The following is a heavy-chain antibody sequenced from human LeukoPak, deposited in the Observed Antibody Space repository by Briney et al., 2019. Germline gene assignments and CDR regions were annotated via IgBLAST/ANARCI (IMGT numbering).Heavy chain of an antibody. Sequence: PGGSLRLSCAASGFTFSSYAMSWVRQAPGKGLEWVSAISGSGGSTYYADSVKGRFTISRDNSKNTLYLQMNSLGAEDTAVYYCAKDPNSGPPYNWFDPWGQGTLVTVSS. CDR3: AKDPNSGPPYNWFDP. V-gene: IGHV3-23*01. CDR1: GFTFSSYA. D-gene: IGHD6-19*01. J-gene: IGHJ5*02. CDR2: ISGSGGST.